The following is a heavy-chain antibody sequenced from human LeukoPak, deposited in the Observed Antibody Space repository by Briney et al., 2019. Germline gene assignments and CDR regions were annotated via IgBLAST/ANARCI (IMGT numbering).Heavy chain of an antibody. Sequence: SETLSLTCTVSGYSIRSGYYWSWIRQPPGKGLEWIGYIYYSGSTNYNPSLKSRVTISVDTSKNQFSLKLSSVTAADTAVYYCARGTYYYDSSVGYWGQGTLVTVSS. V-gene: IGHV4-61*01. CDR3: ARGTYYYDSSVGY. CDR1: GYSIRSGYY. CDR2: IYYSGST. J-gene: IGHJ4*02. D-gene: IGHD3-22*01.